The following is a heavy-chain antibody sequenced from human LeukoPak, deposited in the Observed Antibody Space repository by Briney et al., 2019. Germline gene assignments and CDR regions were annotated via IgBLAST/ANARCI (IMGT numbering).Heavy chain of an antibody. V-gene: IGHV3-9*01. CDR1: GFTFDDYA. D-gene: IGHD3-3*01. J-gene: IGHJ4*02. CDR2: ISWNSGSI. CDR3: ARHGSGVEWLDFDY. Sequence: GGSLRLSCAASGFTFDDYAMHWVRQAPGKGLEWVSGISWNSGSIGYADSVKGRFTISRDNAKNSLYLQMNSLRAEDTAVYYCARHGSGVEWLDFDYWGQGTLVTVSS.